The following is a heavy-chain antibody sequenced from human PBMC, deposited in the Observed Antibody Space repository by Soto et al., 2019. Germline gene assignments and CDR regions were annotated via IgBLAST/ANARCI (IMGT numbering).Heavy chain of an antibody. V-gene: IGHV4-30-2*01. D-gene: IGHD6-13*01. CDR3: ARGRLYLSSFYDC. Sequence: PSETLSLTCAVSGGSISNGGYSWSWIRQPPGKGLEWSGTIYHNGSTHYNPSLESRVTISVDRSKNQFSLKLTSVIAADTAVYYCARGRLYLSSFYDCWGQGTRVTVAS. CDR2: IYHNGST. CDR1: GGSISNGGYS. J-gene: IGHJ4*02.